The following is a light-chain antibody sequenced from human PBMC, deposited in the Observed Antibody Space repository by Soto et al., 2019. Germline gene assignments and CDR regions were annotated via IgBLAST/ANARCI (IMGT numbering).Light chain of an antibody. J-gene: IGKJ5*01. Sequence: EIVLTQSPATLSLSPGERATLSCRASQSVSSYVAWYQQKPAQAPRLLIYDSSNRATGIPARFSGSGSGTDFTLTISGLEPEDFAVYYCQQRSNWITFGRGTRLEIK. CDR3: QQRSNWIT. CDR1: QSVSSY. V-gene: IGKV3-11*01. CDR2: DSS.